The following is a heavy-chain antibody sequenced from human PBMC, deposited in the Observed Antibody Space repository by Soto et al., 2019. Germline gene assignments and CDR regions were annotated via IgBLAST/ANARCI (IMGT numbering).Heavy chain of an antibody. CDR3: AQCGVYGDYGY. J-gene: IGHJ4*02. D-gene: IGHD4-17*01. CDR1: GFSLITNGVG. CDR2: SNWDDDK. V-gene: IGHV2-5*02. Sequence: QITLKESGPTLVKPTQTLTLTCTFSGFSLITNGVGVGWIRQPPGKALEWLALSNWDDDKRYSPSLKRRLTITKVTSKNQVLLTMTNMDPVDTATYSCAQCGVYGDYGYWGQGTLVTVSS.